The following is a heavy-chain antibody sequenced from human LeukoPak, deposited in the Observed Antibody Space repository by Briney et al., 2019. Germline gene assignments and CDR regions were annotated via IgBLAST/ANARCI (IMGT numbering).Heavy chain of an antibody. D-gene: IGHD3-16*01. V-gene: IGHV3-30-3*01. Sequence: GRSLRLSCAASGFTFSSYAMHWVRQAPGKGLEWVAVISYDGSNKYYADSVKGRFTISRDNSKNTLYLQMSSLRAEDTAVYYCARDRLTYQPLRGLAYWGQGTLVTVSS. CDR3: ARDRLTYQPLRGLAY. CDR1: GFTFSSYA. CDR2: ISYDGSNK. J-gene: IGHJ4*02.